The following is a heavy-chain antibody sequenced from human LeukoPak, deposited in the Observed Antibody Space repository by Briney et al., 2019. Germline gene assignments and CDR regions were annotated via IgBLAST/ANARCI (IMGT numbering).Heavy chain of an antibody. CDR3: ATDLTGPTTGHY. CDR2: FDPEQGET. V-gene: IGHV1-24*01. D-gene: IGHD1-20*01. CDR1: GYTLPEVS. J-gene: IGHJ4*02. Sequence: ASVTVCCKISGYTLPEVSIHWVREAPGKGLEWVGGFDPEQGETIYAQEFQGRVSMPEDTSTDTAYMELSSLRSEDTAVYYCATDLTGPTTGHYWGQGTLVIVSS.